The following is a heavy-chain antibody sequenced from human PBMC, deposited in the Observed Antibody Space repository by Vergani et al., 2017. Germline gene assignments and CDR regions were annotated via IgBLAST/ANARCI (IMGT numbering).Heavy chain of an antibody. V-gene: IGHV3-30*02. CDR3: AKDRRELLVPDVERELGAFDI. J-gene: IGHJ3*02. CDR2: IRYDGSNK. D-gene: IGHD1-26*01. CDR1: GFTFSSYG. Sequence: VQLVESGGGLVQPGGSLRLSCAASGFTFSSYGMHWVRQAPGKGLEWVAFIRYDGSNKYYADSVKGLFTISRDNSKNTRYLQMNSLRAEDTAVYYCAKDRRELLVPDVERELGAFDIWGQGTMVTVSS.